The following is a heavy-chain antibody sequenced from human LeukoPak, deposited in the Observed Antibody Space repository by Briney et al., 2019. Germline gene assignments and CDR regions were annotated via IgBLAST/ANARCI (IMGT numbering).Heavy chain of an antibody. J-gene: IGHJ5*02. D-gene: IGHD7-27*01. Sequence: GGPLRLSCVGSGFTFSVHWVRQVPGKGLEWLTFIRHDETDQHYADSVRGRFTISRDNSKNTVYLQMNSLRPEDTALYYCAKDGNWASVSWGQGTLVTVSS. CDR1: GFTFS. V-gene: IGHV3-30*02. CDR3: AKDGNWASVS. CDR2: IRHDETDQ.